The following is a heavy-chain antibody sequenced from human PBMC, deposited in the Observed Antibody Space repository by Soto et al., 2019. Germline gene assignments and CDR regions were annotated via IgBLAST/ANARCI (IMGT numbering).Heavy chain of an antibody. D-gene: IGHD1-26*01. Sequence: QVQIVQSGAEVKKPGASVKVSCKTSGYTFTHYAVHWVRQAPGQRLEWMGWINVGNAKTIYSQHFQNKVTISRDRSASTVYLELSSLRFEDTAVYYCARAGYTSSWETYFDLWGQGTLVTVSS. CDR2: INVGNAKT. J-gene: IGHJ4*02. CDR3: ARAGYTSSWETYFDL. CDR1: GYTFTHYA. V-gene: IGHV1-3*01.